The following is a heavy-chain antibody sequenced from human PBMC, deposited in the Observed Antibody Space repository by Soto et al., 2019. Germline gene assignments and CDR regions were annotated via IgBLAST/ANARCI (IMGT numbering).Heavy chain of an antibody. D-gene: IGHD5-18*01. J-gene: IGHJ4*02. V-gene: IGHV1-24*01. CDR2: FDPEDGET. CDR3: ATGDTAMGPFDY. CDR1: GYTLTELS. Sequence: GVSVKVSCKVSGYTLTELSMHWVRQAPGKGLEWMGGFDPEDGETIYAQKFQGRVTMTEDTSTDTAYMELSSLRSEDTAVYYCATGDTAMGPFDYWGQGTLVTVSS.